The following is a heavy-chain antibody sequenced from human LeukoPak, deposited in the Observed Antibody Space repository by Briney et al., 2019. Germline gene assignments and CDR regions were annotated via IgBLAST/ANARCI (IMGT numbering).Heavy chain of an antibody. V-gene: IGHV1-69*04. CDR3: ARDGGGYGSGSYLYYFDY. Sequence: ASVKVSCKASGGTFSSYTISWVRQAPGQGLEWMGRIIPILGIANYAQKFQGRVTITADKSTSTAHMELSSLRSEDTAVYYCARDGGGYGSGSYLYYFDYWGQGTLVTVSS. CDR1: GGTFSSYT. J-gene: IGHJ4*02. D-gene: IGHD3-10*01. CDR2: IIPILGIA.